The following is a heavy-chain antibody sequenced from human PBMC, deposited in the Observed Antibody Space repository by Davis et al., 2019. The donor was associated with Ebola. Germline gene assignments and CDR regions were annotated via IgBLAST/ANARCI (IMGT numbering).Heavy chain of an antibody. D-gene: IGHD5-24*01. Sequence: GGSLRLSCAASWFAFTRHSMNWVRQAPGKGLEWIAFISSGGDDRYYADSVRGRFTVSRDNAKYSLFLQLNSLRDEDTAQYYCARDAEDGSGNWFFDFRGRGALVTVSS. CDR3: ARDAEDGSGNWFFDF. CDR1: WFAFTRHS. J-gene: IGHJ2*01. V-gene: IGHV3-48*02. CDR2: ISSGGDDR.